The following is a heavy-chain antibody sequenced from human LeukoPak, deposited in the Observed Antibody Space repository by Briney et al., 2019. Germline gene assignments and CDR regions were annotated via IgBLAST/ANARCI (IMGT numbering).Heavy chain of an antibody. J-gene: IGHJ3*02. CDR2: ISGSGGST. D-gene: IGHD6-6*01. Sequence: GGSLRLSCAASGFTFSDYAMSWVRQAPGKGLEWVSGISGSGGSTYYADSVKGRFTISRDNSKNTLNLQMNSLRAEDTAVYYCAYSSSSVDIWGQGTMVTVSS. CDR3: AYSSSSVDI. CDR1: GFTFSDYA. V-gene: IGHV3-23*01.